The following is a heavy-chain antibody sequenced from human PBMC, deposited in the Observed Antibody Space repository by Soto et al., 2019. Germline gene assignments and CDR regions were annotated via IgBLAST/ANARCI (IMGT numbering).Heavy chain of an antibody. D-gene: IGHD4-4*01. V-gene: IGHV1-24*01. CDR2: FDPEDGET. CDR3: ARTDYINYPCFDY. J-gene: IGHJ4*02. Sequence: ASVKVSCKVSGYTLTELSMHWVRQAPGKGLEWMGGFDPEDGETIYAQKFQGRVAMTRDTSTSTVYMELSSLRSENTAVYYCARTDYINYPCFDYWGQGTLVTVSS. CDR1: GYTLTELS.